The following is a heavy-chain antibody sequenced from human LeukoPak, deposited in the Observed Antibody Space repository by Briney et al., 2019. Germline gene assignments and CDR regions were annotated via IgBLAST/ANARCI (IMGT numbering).Heavy chain of an antibody. CDR2: IYTSGST. Sequence: QASQTLSLTCTVSGGSISSGSYYWSWIRQPAGKGLEWIGRIYTSGSTNYNPSLKSRVTMSVDTSKNQFSLKLSSVTAADTAVYYCARVVYSGGYYYFDYWGQGTLVTVSS. V-gene: IGHV4-61*02. CDR3: ARVVYSGGYYYFDY. D-gene: IGHD1-26*01. CDR1: GGSISSGSYY. J-gene: IGHJ4*02.